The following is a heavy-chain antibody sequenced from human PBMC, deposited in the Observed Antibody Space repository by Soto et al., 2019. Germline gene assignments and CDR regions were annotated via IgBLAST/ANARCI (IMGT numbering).Heavy chain of an antibody. J-gene: IGHJ4*02. V-gene: IGHV4-31*03. Sequence: SETLSLTCTVSGGSISSGGYYWSWIRQHPGKGLEWIGYIYYSGSIYYNPSLKSRVTISVDTSKNQFSLKLSSVTAADTAVYYCARVLGYSYALDYWGQGTLVTVSS. CDR3: ARVLGYSYALDY. CDR2: IYYSGSI. CDR1: GGSISSGGYY. D-gene: IGHD5-18*01.